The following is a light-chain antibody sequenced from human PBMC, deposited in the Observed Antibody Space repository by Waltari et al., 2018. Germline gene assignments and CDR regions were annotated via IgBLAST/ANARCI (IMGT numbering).Light chain of an antibody. J-gene: IGKJ1*01. Sequence: EIVMTQSPATLSVSPGERATLSCRASQNVYTNLAWYQQKPGQAPRLLIYGASTRATDIPARFSGSGFGTEFTLTISSLESEDFAIFYCQQYMNWPRTFGQGTKVEIK. CDR3: QQYMNWPRT. CDR2: GAS. V-gene: IGKV3-15*01. CDR1: QNVYTN.